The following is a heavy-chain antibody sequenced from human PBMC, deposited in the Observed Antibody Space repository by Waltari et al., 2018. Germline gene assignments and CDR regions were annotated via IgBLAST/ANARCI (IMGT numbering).Heavy chain of an antibody. D-gene: IGHD4-17*01. CDR3: VRPGSTVTPRAFDI. CDR2: MYYSGAT. V-gene: IGHV4-39*01. J-gene: IGHJ3*02. Sequence: QLQLQESGPGLVNPSETLSLNCTSSGGPIRSRYHWAWVRQAPGKGLEWVGTMYYSGATSNNPSLDSRLSMSIDTSKNLFSLKLSSVTATDTAVYFCVRPGSTVTPRAFDIWGQGIKVTVSS. CDR1: GGPIRSRYH.